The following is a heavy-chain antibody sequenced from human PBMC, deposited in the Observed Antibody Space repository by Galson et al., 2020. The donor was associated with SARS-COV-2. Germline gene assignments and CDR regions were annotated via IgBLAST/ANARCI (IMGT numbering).Heavy chain of an antibody. V-gene: IGHV4-59*08. CDR3: ASWYCGGDCYSLSGAAPGTFDY. Sequence: ASETLSLTCTISGDSISSYYWSWIRQPPGRGLEWIGYVHYSGSTNYNPSLKSRVTISVDTSKNQFSLKLSSVTAADTAVYYCASWYCGGDCYSLSGAAPGTFDYWGQGTLVTVSS. CDR2: VHYSGST. D-gene: IGHD2-21*02. CDR1: GDSISSYY. J-gene: IGHJ4*02.